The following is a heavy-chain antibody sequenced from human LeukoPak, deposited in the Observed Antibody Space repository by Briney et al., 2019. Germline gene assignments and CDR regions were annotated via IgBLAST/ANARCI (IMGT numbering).Heavy chain of an antibody. CDR1: GGSFSAYY. V-gene: IGHV3-11*05. D-gene: IGHD3-10*01. CDR2: ISSSSSYT. CDR3: ARDYYASGGNDY. Sequence: LTCAVYGGSFSAYYWSWIRQAPGKGLEWVSYISSSSSYTDYADSVKGRFTISRDNAKNSLYLQMNSLRAEDTAVYYCARDYYASGGNDYWGQGTLVTVSS. J-gene: IGHJ4*02.